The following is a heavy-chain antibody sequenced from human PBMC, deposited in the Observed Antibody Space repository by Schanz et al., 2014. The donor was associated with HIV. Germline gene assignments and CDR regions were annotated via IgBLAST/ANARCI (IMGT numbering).Heavy chain of an antibody. Sequence: DVQLVESGGGLVQPGRSLRLSCAASGFSFDDYAMHWVRQAPGKGLEWVSGISWNSGSIGYADSVKGRFTISRDNAKNSLYLQMNSLRAEDTALYYCACECDYGGNSCFDYWGQGTLVTVSS. J-gene: IGHJ4*02. CDR1: GFSFDDYA. V-gene: IGHV3-9*01. CDR2: ISWNSGSI. D-gene: IGHD4-17*01. CDR3: ACECDYGGNSCFDY.